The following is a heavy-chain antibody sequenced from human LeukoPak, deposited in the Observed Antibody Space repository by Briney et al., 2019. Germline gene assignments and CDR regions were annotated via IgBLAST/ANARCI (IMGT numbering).Heavy chain of an antibody. CDR2: INHSGST. D-gene: IGHD5-18*01. J-gene: IGHJ4*02. Sequence: SETLSLTCAVYGGSFSGYYWSWIRQPPGKGLEWIGEINHSGSTNYNPSLKSRVTISVDTSKNQFSLKLSSVTAADTAVYYCARGGGGYSYGHYFDYWGQGTLVTVSS. CDR3: ARGGGGYSYGHYFDY. V-gene: IGHV4-34*01. CDR1: GGSFSGYY.